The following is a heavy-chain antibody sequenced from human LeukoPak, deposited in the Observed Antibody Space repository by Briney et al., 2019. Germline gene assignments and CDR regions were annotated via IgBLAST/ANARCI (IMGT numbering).Heavy chain of an antibody. D-gene: IGHD3-10*01. Sequence: GGSLRLSCAASGFTFSNYGMNWVRQAPGKGLEWVSFTDTSSNYIYYGDLVKGRFTISRDNAKNLVFLQMNGLRAEDTAVYYCARGRSITLLRGVAMSDGFDIWGQGAMVAVSS. J-gene: IGHJ3*02. CDR2: TDTSSNYI. CDR1: GFTFSNYG. CDR3: ARGRSITLLRGVAMSDGFDI. V-gene: IGHV3-21*01.